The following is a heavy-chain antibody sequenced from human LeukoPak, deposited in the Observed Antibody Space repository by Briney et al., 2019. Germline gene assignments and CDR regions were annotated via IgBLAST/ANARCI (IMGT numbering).Heavy chain of an antibody. V-gene: IGHV1-46*01. Sequence: ASVKVSCKASGYTFTSYYMHWVRQAPGQGLEWMGIINPSGGSTSYAQKFQGRVTMTEDTSTDTAYMELSSLRSEDTAVYYCATVPPSRGYSSGWYLSDYFDYWGQGTLVTVSS. CDR2: INPSGGST. CDR1: GYTFTSYY. J-gene: IGHJ4*02. CDR3: ATVPPSRGYSSGWYLSDYFDY. D-gene: IGHD6-19*01.